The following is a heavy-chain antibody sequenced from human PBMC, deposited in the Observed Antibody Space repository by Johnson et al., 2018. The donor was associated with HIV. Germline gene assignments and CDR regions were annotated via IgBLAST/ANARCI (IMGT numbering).Heavy chain of an antibody. V-gene: IGHV3-30*19. J-gene: IGHJ3*02. CDR1: GFTFSSYG. D-gene: IGHD1-7*01. CDR2: ISYDGSNK. CDR3: ARGEGNWNYDAFDI. Sequence: QVQLVESGGGVVQPGGSLRLSCAASGFTFSSYGMHWVRQAPGKGLEWVAVISYDGSNKYYADSVKGRFTMSRDIYKNTVHLQMNSLRAEDTAVYYCARGEGNWNYDAFDIWGQGTMVTVSS.